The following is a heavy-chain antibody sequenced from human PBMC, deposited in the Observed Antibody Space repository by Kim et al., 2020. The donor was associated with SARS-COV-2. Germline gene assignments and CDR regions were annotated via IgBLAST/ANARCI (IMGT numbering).Heavy chain of an antibody. V-gene: IGHV4-31*03. J-gene: IGHJ5*02. Sequence: SETLSLTCTVSGGSISSDGHYWTWIRQHPGKGLEWIGYIYHSGTTYYNPSLKSRLVISIDTSKNQFSLKLNSVTAADTAVYYCARHYYGSGNSVVYSWFDPWGKGTLVTVSS. CDR1: GGSISSDGHY. CDR2: IYHSGTT. D-gene: IGHD3-10*01. CDR3: ARHYYGSGNSVVYSWFDP.